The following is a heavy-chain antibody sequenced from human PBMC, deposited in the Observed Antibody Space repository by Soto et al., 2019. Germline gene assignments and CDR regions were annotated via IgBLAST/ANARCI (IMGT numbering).Heavy chain of an antibody. J-gene: IGHJ6*02. D-gene: IGHD4-17*01. V-gene: IGHV3-30*03. CDR2: ISYDGSNK. CDR1: GFTFSSYG. CDR3: AGSTVTSYGMDV. Sequence: GGSLRLSCAASGFTFSSYGMHWVRQAPGKGLEWVAVISYDGSNKYYADSVKGRFTISRDNSKNTLYLQMNSLRAEDTAVYYCAGSTVTSYGMDVWGQGTTVTVSS.